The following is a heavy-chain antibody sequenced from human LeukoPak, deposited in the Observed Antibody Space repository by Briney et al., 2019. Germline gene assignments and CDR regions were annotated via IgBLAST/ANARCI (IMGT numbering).Heavy chain of an antibody. J-gene: IGHJ4*02. Sequence: GGSLRLSCAASGFTFSSYAMSWVRQAPGKGLEWVAVISFDASNKYYADSVKGRFTISRDNSKNTLYLQMNSLRAEDAAVYYCATEGSFDYWGQGTLVTVSS. CDR2: ISFDASNK. CDR1: GFTFSSYA. V-gene: IGHV3-30*03. CDR3: ATEGSFDY.